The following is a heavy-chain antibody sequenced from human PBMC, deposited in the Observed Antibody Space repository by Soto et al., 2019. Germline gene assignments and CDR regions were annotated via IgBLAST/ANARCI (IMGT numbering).Heavy chain of an antibody. CDR3: ARKALPTICRSTGWDRGADYCDY. Sequence: QVQLAQSGAEVKKPGSSVKVSCNACGGTFSSYAISWVRQAPGQGLEWMGGIIPISGTANYDQKFQGRVTSTADESTSTAYMELSRLVSEGIAVYYCARKALPTICRSTGWDRGADYCDYWGQGTQFTVSS. V-gene: IGHV1-69*01. J-gene: IGHJ4*02. CDR2: IIPISGTA. CDR1: GGTFSSYA. D-gene: IGHD2-2*01.